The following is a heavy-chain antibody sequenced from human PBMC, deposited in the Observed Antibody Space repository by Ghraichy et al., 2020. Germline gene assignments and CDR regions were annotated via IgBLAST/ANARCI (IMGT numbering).Heavy chain of an antibody. V-gene: IGHV1-2*02. CDR1: GYTFTGYY. D-gene: IGHD2-21*02. J-gene: IGHJ5*02. CDR3: ARGGIVVVTAPMPGWFDP. CDR2: INPNSGGT. Sequence: ASVKVSCKASGYTFTGYYMHWVRQAPGQGLEWMGWINPNSGGTNYAQKFQGRVTMTRDTSISTAYMELSRLRSDDTAVYYCARGGIVVVTAPMPGWFDPWGKGTLVTVSS.